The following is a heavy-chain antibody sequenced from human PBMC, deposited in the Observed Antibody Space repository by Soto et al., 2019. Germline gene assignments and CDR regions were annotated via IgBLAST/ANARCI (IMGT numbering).Heavy chain of an antibody. Sequence: GASVKVSCKASGYTFTSYYMHWVRQAPGQGLEWMGIINPSGGSTSYAQKFQGRVTMTRDTSTSTVYMELSSLRSEDTAVYYCARSGYDDYYYYYYMDVWGKGTTVTVSS. CDR1: GYTFTSYY. CDR3: ARSGYDDYYYYYYMDV. V-gene: IGHV1-46*03. J-gene: IGHJ6*03. CDR2: INPSGGST. D-gene: IGHD5-12*01.